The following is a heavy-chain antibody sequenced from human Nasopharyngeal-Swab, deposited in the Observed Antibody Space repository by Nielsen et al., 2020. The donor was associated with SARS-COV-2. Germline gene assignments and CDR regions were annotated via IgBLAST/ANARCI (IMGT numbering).Heavy chain of an antibody. CDR1: GFTFQSFP. CDR2: ISYDVDKT. CDR3: ARGASFGAVSDAMDV. J-gene: IGHJ6*02. V-gene: IGHV3-30-3*01. D-gene: IGHD3-10*01. Sequence: GGSPNIPRATSGFTFQSFPMHWVRQGPDKGLERVAVISYDVDKTFYADSVKGRFTVSRDNAKNTLYLQMVNLRVEDTAVYYCARGASFGAVSDAMDVWGQGTTVTVSS.